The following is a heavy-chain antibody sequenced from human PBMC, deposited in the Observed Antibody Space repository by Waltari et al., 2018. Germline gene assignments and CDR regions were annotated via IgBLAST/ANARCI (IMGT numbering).Heavy chain of an antibody. CDR3: ARVFGYYYYYMDV. V-gene: IGHV4-34*02. CDR2: INDSERT. CDR1: GGSLSGYH. D-gene: IGHD3-3*01. Sequence: QVQLQQWGAGLLKPSETLSLTCDVSGGSLSGYHWTWIRQPPGKGLGWIGEINDSERTTYNPSLESRVTVSIDTANNQFSRRVRSVTAADTAVYYCARVFGYYYYYMDVWGKGTTVTISS. J-gene: IGHJ6*03.